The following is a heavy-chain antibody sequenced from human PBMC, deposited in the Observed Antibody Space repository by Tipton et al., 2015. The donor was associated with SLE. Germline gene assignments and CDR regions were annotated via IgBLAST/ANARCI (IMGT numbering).Heavy chain of an antibody. CDR2: IGGSGGST. J-gene: IGHJ3*02. Sequence: SLRLSCAASGFTFSSYAMSWVRQAPGKGLEWVSAIGGSGGSTYYADSVKGRFTISRDNSKNTLYLQMNSLRAEDTAVYYCAKSVYGLYSSSWPDAFDIWGQGTMVTVSS. CDR1: GFTFSSYA. D-gene: IGHD6-13*01. V-gene: IGHV3-23*01. CDR3: AKSVYGLYSSSWPDAFDI.